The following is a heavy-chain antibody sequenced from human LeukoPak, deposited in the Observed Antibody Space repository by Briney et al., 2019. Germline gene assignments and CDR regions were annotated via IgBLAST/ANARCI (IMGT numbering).Heavy chain of an antibody. CDR3: ARHGWYYFDY. Sequence: SETLSLTCSVFTGSISSYQWSWIRQPPGKALEWIGYVHYSGSTNYNPSRKSRVSMSVDTSKNQFSLKLISVTAADTAVYYCARHGWYYFDYWGQGTLVTVSS. CDR2: VHYSGST. D-gene: IGHD6-19*01. CDR1: TGSISSYQ. J-gene: IGHJ4*02. V-gene: IGHV4-59*08.